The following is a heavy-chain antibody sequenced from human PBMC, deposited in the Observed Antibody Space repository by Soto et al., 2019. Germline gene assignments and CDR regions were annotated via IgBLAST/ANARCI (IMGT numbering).Heavy chain of an antibody. CDR1: GGSISSNSYY. Sequence: QLQLQESGPGLVKPSETLSLSCTVSGGSISSNSYYWGWIRQPPGKGLEWIGCIHYSGSTYYNPSLRSRVTSSVDTSKNQFSLKVRSVTAADTAVYYCARRLFSSTWPSYFDYWGQGTLVTVSS. J-gene: IGHJ4*02. CDR3: ARRLFSSTWPSYFDY. CDR2: IHYSGST. D-gene: IGHD6-13*01. V-gene: IGHV4-39*01.